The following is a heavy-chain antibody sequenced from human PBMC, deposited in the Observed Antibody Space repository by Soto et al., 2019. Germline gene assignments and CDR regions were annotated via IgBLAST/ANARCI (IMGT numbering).Heavy chain of an antibody. CDR3: AKSFMRYGDYEVRWFDP. CDR2: IYHSGST. J-gene: IGHJ5*02. CDR1: GGSISSSSYY. Sequence: XETLSLTCTVSGGSISSSSYYWGWVRQPPGKGLEWIGEIYHSGSTNYNPSLKSRVTISVDKSKNQFSLKLSSVTAADTAVYYCAKSFMRYGDYEVRWFDPWGQGTLVTVSS. D-gene: IGHD4-17*01. V-gene: IGHV4-39*07.